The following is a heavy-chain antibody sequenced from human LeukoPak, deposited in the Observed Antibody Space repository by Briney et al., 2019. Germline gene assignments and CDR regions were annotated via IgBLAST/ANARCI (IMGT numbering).Heavy chain of an antibody. J-gene: IGHJ4*02. CDR3: AKELERNGYNLEYYFDY. D-gene: IGHD5-24*01. CDR1: GFTFSSYG. CDR2: ISYDGSNK. Sequence: GGSLGLSCAASGFTFSSYGMHWVRQAPGKGLEWVAVISYDGSNKYYADSVKGRFTISRDNSKNTLYLQMYSLRAEDTAVYYCAKELERNGYNLEYYFDYWGQGTLVTVSS. V-gene: IGHV3-30*18.